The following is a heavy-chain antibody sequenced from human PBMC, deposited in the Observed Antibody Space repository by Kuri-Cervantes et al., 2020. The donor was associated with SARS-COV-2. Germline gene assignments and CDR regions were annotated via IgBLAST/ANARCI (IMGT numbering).Heavy chain of an antibody. CDR1: GFTFSSYW. V-gene: IGHV3-66*02. Sequence: GESLKISCAASGFTFSSYWMSWVRQAPGKGLEWVSVIYSGGSTFYADSVKGRFTISRDNSKNTLYLQMNSLRAEDTAVYFCARETRGWFDPWGQGTLVTVSS. J-gene: IGHJ5*02. CDR3: ARETRGWFDP. CDR2: IYSGGST.